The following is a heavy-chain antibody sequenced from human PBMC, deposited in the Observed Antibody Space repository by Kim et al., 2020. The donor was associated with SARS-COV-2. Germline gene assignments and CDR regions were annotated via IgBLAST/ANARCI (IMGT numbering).Heavy chain of an antibody. CDR2: INNNRSNT. CDR3: ATAYAD. V-gene: IGHV3-74*01. D-gene: IGHD2-2*01. CDR1: GFTFSNYW. Sequence: GGSLRLSCAASGFTFSNYWMHWVRQVPGKGLVWVAGINNNRSNTYYADSVKGRFTISRDNSTNTLYLQMYSLGAEDTAVYYCATAYADGGYGTLVSVCS. J-gene: IGHJ4*03.